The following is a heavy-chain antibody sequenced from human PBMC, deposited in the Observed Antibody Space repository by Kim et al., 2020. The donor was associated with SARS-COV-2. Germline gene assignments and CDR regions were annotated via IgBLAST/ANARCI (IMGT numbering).Heavy chain of an antibody. D-gene: IGHD3-3*01. CDR3: ARVRSLRFLGWSWLNQDY. CDR2: IYYSGST. Sequence: SETLSLTCTVSGGSISSYYWSWIRQPPGKGLEWIGYIYYSGSTNYNPSLKSRVTISVDTSKNQFSLKLSSVTAADTAVYYGARVRSLRFLGWSWLNQDY. J-gene: IGHJ4*01. CDR1: GGSISSYY. V-gene: IGHV4-59*01.